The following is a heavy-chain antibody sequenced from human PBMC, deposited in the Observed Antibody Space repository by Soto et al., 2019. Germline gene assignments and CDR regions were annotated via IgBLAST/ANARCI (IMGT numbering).Heavy chain of an antibody. J-gene: IGHJ5*02. V-gene: IGHV3-30-3*01. D-gene: IGHD3-22*01. CDR1: GFTFSSYA. CDR2: ISYDGSNK. CDR3: ARDRKVVENWFDP. Sequence: PGGSLRLSCAASGFTFSSYAMHWVRQAPGKGLEWVAVISYDGSNKYYADSMKGRFTISRDNSKNTLYLQMNSLRAEDTAVYYCARDRKVVENWFDPWGQGTLVTVSS.